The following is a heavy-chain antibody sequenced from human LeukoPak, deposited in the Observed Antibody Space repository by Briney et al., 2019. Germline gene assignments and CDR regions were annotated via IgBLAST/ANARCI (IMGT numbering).Heavy chain of an antibody. CDR2: IYHSGST. CDR3: ARVSQLGGSLYGMDV. CDR1: GGSISSGGYS. D-gene: IGHD5-24*01. J-gene: IGHJ6*02. Sequence: ASETLSLTCAVSGGSISSGGYSWSWIRQPPGKGLEWIGYIYHSGSTYYSPSLKSRVTISVDKSKNQFSLKLSSVTAADTAVYYCARVSQLGGSLYGMDVWGQGTTVTVSS. V-gene: IGHV4-30-2*01.